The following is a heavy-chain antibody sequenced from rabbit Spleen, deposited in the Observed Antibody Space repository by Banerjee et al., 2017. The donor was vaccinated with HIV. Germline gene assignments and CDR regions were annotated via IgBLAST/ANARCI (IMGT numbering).Heavy chain of an antibody. CDR1: GFSFSSSYY. CDR2: IYGGYSGST. Sequence: QEQVVESGGGLVQPEGSLTLTCTASGFSFSSSYYMCWVRQAPGKGLEWIGCIYGGYSGSTYYASWAQGRFTISKASSTTVTLQMTSLTAADTATYFCARGATIDGMGFSLWGPGTLVTVS. J-gene: IGHJ4*01. V-gene: IGHV1S45*01. D-gene: IGHD2-1*01. CDR3: ARGATIDGMGFSL.